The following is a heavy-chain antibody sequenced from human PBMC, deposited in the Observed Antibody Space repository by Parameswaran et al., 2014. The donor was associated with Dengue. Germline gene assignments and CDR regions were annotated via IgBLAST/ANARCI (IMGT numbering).Heavy chain of an antibody. D-gene: IGHD3-10*01. J-gene: IGHJ4*02. CDR2: INHSGST. CDR3: ARVRGVGSYYFHFDY. Sequence: RWIRQPPGKGLEWIGEINHSGSTNYNPSLKSRVTISVDTSKNQFSLKLSSVTAADTAVYYCARVRGVGSYYFHFDYWGQGTLVTVSS. V-gene: IGHV4-34*01.